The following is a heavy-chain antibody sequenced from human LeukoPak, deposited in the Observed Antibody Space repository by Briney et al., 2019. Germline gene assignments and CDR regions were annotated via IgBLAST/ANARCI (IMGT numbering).Heavy chain of an antibody. D-gene: IGHD2-2*01. CDR2: MNPNSGNT. CDR3: ARLCSPDAHDAFDI. Sequence: ASVKVSCKASGYTFTSYDINWVRQATGQGLEWMGWMNPNSGNTGYAQKFQGRVTITRNTSTSTVYMELSSLRSEDTAVYYCARLCSPDAHDAFDIWGQGTMVTVSS. J-gene: IGHJ3*02. CDR1: GYTFTSYD. V-gene: IGHV1-8*03.